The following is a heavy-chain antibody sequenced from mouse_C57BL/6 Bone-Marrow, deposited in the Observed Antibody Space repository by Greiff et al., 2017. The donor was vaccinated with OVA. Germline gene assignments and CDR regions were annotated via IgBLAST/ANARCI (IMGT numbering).Heavy chain of an antibody. CDR2: ISSGSSTI. CDR1: GFTFSDYG. J-gene: IGHJ2*01. V-gene: IGHV5-17*01. D-gene: IGHD1-1*01. CDR3: ARPNYGSSYYFDY. Sequence: EVQLMESGGGLVKPGGSLKLSCAASGFTFSDYGMHWVRQAPEKGLEWVAYISSGSSTIYYADTVKGRFTISRDNAKNTLFLQMTSLRSEDTAMYYCARPNYGSSYYFDYWGQGTTLTVSS.